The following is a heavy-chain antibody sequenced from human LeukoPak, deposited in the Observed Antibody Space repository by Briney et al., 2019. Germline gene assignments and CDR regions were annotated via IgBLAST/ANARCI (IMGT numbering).Heavy chain of an antibody. CDR1: GYSITNGYY. CDR3: ARRYSNYFFDY. V-gene: IGHV4-38-2*01. CDR2: IYYSGNT. D-gene: IGHD4-11*01. Sequence: LETLSLTCGVSGYSITNGYYWAWIRQPPGKGLEWIGNIYYSGNTYYNPSLKSRVTISVDTSKNQFSLMVSSVTAADTAVYYCARRYSNYFFDYWGQGTLVTVSS. J-gene: IGHJ4*02.